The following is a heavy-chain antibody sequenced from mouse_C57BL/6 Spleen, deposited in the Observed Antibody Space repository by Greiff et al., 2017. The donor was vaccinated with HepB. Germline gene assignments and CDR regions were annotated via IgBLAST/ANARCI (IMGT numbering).Heavy chain of an antibody. Sequence: QVQLKQPGAELVKPGASVKMSCKASGYTFTSYWITWVKQRPGQGLEWIGDIYPGSGSTNYNEKFKSKATLTVDTSSSTAYMQLSSLTSEDSAVYYCAISGVFIGDAMDYWGQGTSVTVSS. CDR1: GYTFTSYW. CDR3: AISGVFIGDAMDY. J-gene: IGHJ4*01. CDR2: IYPGSGST. D-gene: IGHD1-1*01. V-gene: IGHV1-55*01.